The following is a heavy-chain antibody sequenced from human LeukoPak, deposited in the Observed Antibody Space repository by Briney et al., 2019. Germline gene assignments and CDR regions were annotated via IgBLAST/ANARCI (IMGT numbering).Heavy chain of an antibody. CDR3: ARGWMEIRAFDI. D-gene: IGHD2-2*03. V-gene: IGHV4-34*01. J-gene: IGHJ3*02. CDR1: GGSFRGYY. CDR2: INHSGST. Sequence: PSETLSLTCAVYGGSFRGYYWSWIRQPPGKGLEWIGEINHSGSTNYNPSLKSRVTISVDTSKNQFSLKLSSVTAADTAVYYCARGWMEIRAFDIWGQGTMVTVSS.